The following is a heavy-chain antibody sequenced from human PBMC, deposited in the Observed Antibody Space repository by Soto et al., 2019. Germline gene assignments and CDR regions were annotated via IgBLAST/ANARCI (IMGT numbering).Heavy chain of an antibody. CDR2: IHPDSGDT. D-gene: IGHD2-21*02. V-gene: IGHV1-2*04. CDR3: TRRDSSWAFDI. J-gene: IGHJ3*02. Sequence: QVQLVQSGVEVTNPGASVKVSGKASGYTFSAYYMHWVRQAPGPGLEWMGYIHPDSGDTNYAQKFQGCVTMTSDTSISTVYMELTRLKSDDTAVYYCTRRDSSWAFDIWGQGTMLTVSS. CDR1: GYTFSAYY.